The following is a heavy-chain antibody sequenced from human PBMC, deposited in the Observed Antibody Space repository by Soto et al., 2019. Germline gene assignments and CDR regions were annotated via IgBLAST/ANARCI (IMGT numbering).Heavy chain of an antibody. CDR1: GFAFSSYG. CDR3: VSDRGYGHASVPYS. CDR2: ISYDGSLQ. D-gene: IGHD5-18*01. Sequence: QAQLVESAGGVVQPGRSLRLSCAASGFAFSSYGMHWVGQAPGTGLEWVAVISYDGSLQHYADSVKGRFTISRDNSKNMVLLQISSLRAEDTAVYYCVSDRGYGHASVPYSWGQGTLVSVSS. J-gene: IGHJ4*02. V-gene: IGHV3-30*03.